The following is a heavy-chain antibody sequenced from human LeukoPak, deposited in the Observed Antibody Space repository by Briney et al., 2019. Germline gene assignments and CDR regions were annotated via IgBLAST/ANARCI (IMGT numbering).Heavy chain of an antibody. CDR3: AKDRVVPAHPRAIY. CDR1: GFTFSSYA. D-gene: IGHD2-2*01. CDR2: ISGSGGST. V-gene: IGHV3-23*01. Sequence: GGSPRLPCAASGFTFSSYAMGWVRQAPGKGLEWVSAISGSGGSTYYADSVKGRFTISRDNSKNTLYLQMNSLRAEDTAVYYCAKDRVVPAHPRAIYWGQGTLVTVSS. J-gene: IGHJ4*02.